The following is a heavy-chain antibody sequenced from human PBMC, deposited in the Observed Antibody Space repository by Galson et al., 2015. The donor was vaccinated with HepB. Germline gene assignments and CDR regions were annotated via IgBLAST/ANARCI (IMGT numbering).Heavy chain of an antibody. D-gene: IGHD6-19*01. J-gene: IGHJ5*02. CDR1: GGTFNNYF. V-gene: IGHV3-21*01. Sequence: SLRLSCATSGGTFNNYFMNGGRQAPGRGLDWVSSISSGVDYTDYADSLKGRFIISRDDAKNSLSLQMNSLRAEDAPVYYCARDRSGWHTFDLWGQGTLVTVSS. CDR2: ISSGVDYT. CDR3: ARDRSGWHTFDL.